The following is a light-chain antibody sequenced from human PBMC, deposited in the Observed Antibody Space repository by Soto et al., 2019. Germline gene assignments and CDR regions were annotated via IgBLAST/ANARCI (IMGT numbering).Light chain of an antibody. J-gene: IGKJ5*01. Sequence: EIVLTQSPGTLSLSPGERATLSCRASQSVRSSYLAWYQQKPGQAPRPLIFGASARATGISDRFTGSGSGTDFTLTISRLEPEDFAVYYCQQYGSSPITFGQGTRLVIK. V-gene: IGKV3-20*01. CDR1: QSVRSSY. CDR2: GAS. CDR3: QQYGSSPIT.